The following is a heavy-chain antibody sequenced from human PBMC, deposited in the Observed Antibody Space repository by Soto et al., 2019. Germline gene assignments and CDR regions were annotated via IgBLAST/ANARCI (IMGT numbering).Heavy chain of an antibody. CDR2: ISGSGSNQ. CDR1: GFTFSSYA. D-gene: IGHD3-16*01. CDR3: AKNASMTIRDGFDH. Sequence: EVQVLESGGGLVQPGGSLRLSCAASGFTFSSYAMRWVRQAPGQGLEWVSAISGSGSNQYYADSVKGRFTISRDKSKNTLYLQMNSLRAEDTALYYCAKNASMTIRDGFDHWGQGTLVTVSS. V-gene: IGHV3-23*01. J-gene: IGHJ4*02.